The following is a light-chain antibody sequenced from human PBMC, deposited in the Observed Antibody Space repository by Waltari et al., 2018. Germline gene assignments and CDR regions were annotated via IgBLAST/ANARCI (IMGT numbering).Light chain of an antibody. V-gene: IGLV1-51*01. J-gene: IGLJ2*01. CDR2: DNN. CDR1: NSTIAINY. CDR3: GTWDSSLNAGV. Sequence: QSVLTQPPSVSAAPGQKVTISCSGSNSTIAINYVSWYRQLPGNAPKLLIYDNNKRPSGIPGRFSGSKSGTSATLDITGLQTGDEADYYCGTWDSSLNAGVFGGGTKLTVL.